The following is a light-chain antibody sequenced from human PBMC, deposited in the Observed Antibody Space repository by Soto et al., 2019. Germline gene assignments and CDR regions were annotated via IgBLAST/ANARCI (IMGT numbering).Light chain of an antibody. CDR3: SSYTSSSTRV. J-gene: IGLJ7*01. Sequence: QSALTQPASVSGSPGQSITISCTGTSSDVGGYNYVSWYQQHPGKAPNLMIYEVSNRPSGVYNRFSGSKSGNTASLTISGLQAEDEADYYRSSYTSSSTRVFGGGTQLPVL. CDR2: EVS. CDR1: SSDVGGYNY. V-gene: IGLV2-14*01.